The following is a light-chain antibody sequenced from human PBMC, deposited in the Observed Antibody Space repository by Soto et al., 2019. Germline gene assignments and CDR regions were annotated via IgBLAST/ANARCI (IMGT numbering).Light chain of an antibody. CDR3: QQYNNWPPWT. CDR2: GAS. V-gene: IGKV3-15*01. J-gene: IGKJ1*01. Sequence: EIVMTQSPATLSVSPGERATLSCRASQSVSSNLAWYQQKPGQAPRLLIYGASTRATGIPARFSGSGSGTEFTITISSLQSEDVAVYYCQQYNNWPPWTFGQGTKVDIK. CDR1: QSVSSN.